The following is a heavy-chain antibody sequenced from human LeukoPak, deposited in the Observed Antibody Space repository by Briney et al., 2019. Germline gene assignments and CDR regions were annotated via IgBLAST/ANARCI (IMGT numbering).Heavy chain of an antibody. J-gene: IGHJ4*02. CDR3: AKGQNSRGYSRDY. D-gene: IGHD5-18*01. V-gene: IGHV3-23*01. Sequence: GGSLRLSCAASGFTFSSYAMSWVRQAPGKGLEWVSAISGSGGSTYYAGSVKGRFTISRDNSKNTLYLQMNSLRAEDTAVYYCAKGQNSRGYSRDYWGQGTLVTVSS. CDR2: ISGSGGST. CDR1: GFTFSSYA.